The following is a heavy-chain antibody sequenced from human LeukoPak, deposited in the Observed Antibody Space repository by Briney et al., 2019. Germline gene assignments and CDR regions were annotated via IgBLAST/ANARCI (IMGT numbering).Heavy chain of an antibody. Sequence: GGSLRLSCAASGFTFSSYAMHWVRQAPGKGLEWVAVISYDGSNKYYADSVKGRFTISRDNSKNTLYLQMNSLRAEDTAVYYCARDRGRYCSSTSCYTTGIYYYYGVDVWGQGTTVTVSS. J-gene: IGHJ6*02. CDR1: GFTFSSYA. D-gene: IGHD2-2*02. V-gene: IGHV3-30-3*01. CDR2: ISYDGSNK. CDR3: ARDRGRYCSSTSCYTTGIYYYYGVDV.